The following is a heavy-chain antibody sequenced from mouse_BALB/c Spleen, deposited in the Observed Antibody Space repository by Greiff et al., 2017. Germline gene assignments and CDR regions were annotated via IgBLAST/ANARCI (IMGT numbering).Heavy chain of an antibody. D-gene: IGHD1-2*01. J-gene: IGHJ4*01. CDR3: ARDRNYYGLNYAMDY. V-gene: IGHV5-6-5*01. Sequence: EVQRVESGGGLVKPGGSLKLSCAASGFTFSSYAMSWVRQTPEKRLEWVASISSGGSTYYPDSVKGRFTISRDNAKNNLYLQMSSLKSEDTAMYYCARDRNYYGLNYAMDYWGQGTSVTVSS. CDR2: ISSGGST. CDR1: GFTFSSYA.